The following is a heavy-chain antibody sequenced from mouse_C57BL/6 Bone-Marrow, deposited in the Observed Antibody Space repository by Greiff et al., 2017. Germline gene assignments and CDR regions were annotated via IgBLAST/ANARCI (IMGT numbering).Heavy chain of an antibody. Sequence: VQLQQSGPELVKPGASVKLSCKASGYTFTSYDINWVQQRPGQGLEWIGWIYPRDGSTKYNEKFKGKATLTVVTSSRTGYMELHSLTSEDSAVYFCARLEFDGSSGDWYFDVWGTGTTVTVSS. D-gene: IGHD1-1*01. V-gene: IGHV1-85*01. J-gene: IGHJ1*03. CDR3: ARLEFDGSSGDWYFDV. CDR1: GYTFTSYD. CDR2: IYPRDGST.